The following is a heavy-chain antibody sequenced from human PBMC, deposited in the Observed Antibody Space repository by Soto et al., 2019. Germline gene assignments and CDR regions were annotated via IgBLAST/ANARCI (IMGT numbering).Heavy chain of an antibody. V-gene: IGHV3-23*01. CDR3: ATRPRIAVAVALFDY. CDR1: GFTFSNYA. D-gene: IGHD6-19*01. Sequence: EVQLLESGGGLVQPGGSLRLSCAASGFTFSNYAMSWVRQAPGKGLEWVSAISGSGGSTYYADSVKGRFTISRDNSKNTLCLQMNSLRAEVTAVYYCATRPRIAVAVALFDYWGQGTLVTVSS. J-gene: IGHJ4*02. CDR2: ISGSGGST.